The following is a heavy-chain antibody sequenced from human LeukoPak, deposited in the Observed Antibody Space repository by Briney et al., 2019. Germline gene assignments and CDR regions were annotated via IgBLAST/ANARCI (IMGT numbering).Heavy chain of an antibody. CDR3: ARLRRITMVRGLLYYYYYMDV. CDR2: INHSGST. D-gene: IGHD3-10*01. CDR1: GGSFSGYY. V-gene: IGHV4-34*01. J-gene: IGHJ6*03. Sequence: PSETLSLTCAVYGGSFSGYYWSWIRQPPGKGLEWIGEINHSGSTNYNPSLKSRVTISVDTSKNQFSLKLSSVTAADTAVYYCARLRRITMVRGLLYYYYYMDVWGKGTTVTVSS.